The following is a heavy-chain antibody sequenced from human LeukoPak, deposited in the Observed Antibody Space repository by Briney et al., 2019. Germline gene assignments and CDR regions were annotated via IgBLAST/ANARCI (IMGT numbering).Heavy chain of an antibody. V-gene: IGHV4-4*07. J-gene: IGHJ3*02. CDR1: GGSIGSYY. D-gene: IGHD3-22*01. CDR2: IYTSGST. CDR3: ARDTYYYDSSGSSAFDI. Sequence: PSETLSLTCTVSGGSIGSYYWSWIRQPAGKGLEWIGRIYTSGSTNYNPSLKSRVTMSVDTSKNQFSLKLSSVTAADTAVYYCARDTYYYDSSGSSAFDIWGQGTMVTVSS.